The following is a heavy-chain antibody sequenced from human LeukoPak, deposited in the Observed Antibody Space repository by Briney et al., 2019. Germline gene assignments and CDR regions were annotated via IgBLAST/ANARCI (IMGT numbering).Heavy chain of an antibody. CDR1: GFTFSDYY. CDR2: ISSGSTI. CDR3: ARVHSSTSC. J-gene: IGHJ4*02. Sequence: PGGSLRLSCAASGFTFSDYYMSWIRQAPGKGLEWVSYISSGSTIYYADSVKGRFTISRDNAKNSLYLQMNSLRAEDTAVYYCARVHSSTSCWGQGTLVTVSS. V-gene: IGHV3-11*01. D-gene: IGHD2-2*01.